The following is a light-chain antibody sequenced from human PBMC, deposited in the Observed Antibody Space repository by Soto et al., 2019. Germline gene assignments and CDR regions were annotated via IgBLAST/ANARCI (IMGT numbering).Light chain of an antibody. CDR1: TSNIGAGYA. CDR2: ATT. Sequence: QSVLTQPPSVSGAPGQRVTISCTGSTSNIGAGYAVQWYQRLAGTAPKLLIYATTYRPSGVPDRFSGSKSGTSASLAITGLQSEDEGDYYCQSHDSSLTAVVFGGGTKVTVL. J-gene: IGLJ2*01. V-gene: IGLV1-40*01. CDR3: QSHDSSLTAVV.